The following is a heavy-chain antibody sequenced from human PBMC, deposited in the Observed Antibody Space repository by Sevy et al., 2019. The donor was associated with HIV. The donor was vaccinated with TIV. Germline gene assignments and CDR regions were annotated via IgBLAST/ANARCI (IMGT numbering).Heavy chain of an antibody. D-gene: IGHD2-2*03. J-gene: IGHJ6*02. CDR1: GFTFSSYA. V-gene: IGHV3-23*01. CDR3: ATNGYCSSTSCAPYYYGMDV. Sequence: GGSLRLSCAASGFTFSSYAMSWVRQAPGKGLEWVSAISGSGGSTYYADSVKGRFTISRDNSKNTLYQQMNSLRAEDTAVYYCATNGYCSSTSCAPYYYGMDVWGQGTTVTVSS. CDR2: ISGSGGST.